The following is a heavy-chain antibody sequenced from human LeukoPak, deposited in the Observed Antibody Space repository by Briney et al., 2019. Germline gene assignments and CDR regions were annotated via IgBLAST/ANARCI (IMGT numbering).Heavy chain of an antibody. V-gene: IGHV7-4-1*02. CDR3: ARVVYYGDYLYFDY. CDR1: GYTFTSYA. J-gene: IGHJ4*02. CDR2: INTNTGNP. D-gene: IGHD4-17*01. Sequence: ASVKVSCKASGYTFTSYATNWVRQAPGQGLEWMGWINTNTGNPTYAQGFPGRFVFSLDTSVSTAYLQISSLKAEDTAVYYCARVVYYGDYLYFDYWGQGTLVTVSS.